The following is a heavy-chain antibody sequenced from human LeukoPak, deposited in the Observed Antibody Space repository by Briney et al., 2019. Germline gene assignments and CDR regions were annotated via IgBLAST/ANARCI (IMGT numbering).Heavy chain of an antibody. V-gene: IGHV3-23*01. Sequence: GGSLRLSCAASGFTFSSYAMIWVRQAPGKGLEWVSAISGSGGSTYYADSVKGRFTISRDNSKNTLYLQMNSLRAEDTAVYYCAKRDIAAAGIAYYFDYWGQGTLVTVSS. CDR2: ISGSGGST. D-gene: IGHD6-13*01. CDR3: AKRDIAAAGIAYYFDY. J-gene: IGHJ4*02. CDR1: GFTFSSYA.